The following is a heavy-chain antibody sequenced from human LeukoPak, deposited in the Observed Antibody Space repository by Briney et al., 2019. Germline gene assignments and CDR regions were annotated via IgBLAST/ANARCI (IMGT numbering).Heavy chain of an antibody. CDR2: IYYSGIT. J-gene: IGHJ4*02. Sequence: SETLSLTCTVSGGSISSCGYYWSWIRQHPGKGLEWNGYIYYSGITYYNPSLKGRVTISVDTSKNQFSLKLSSVTAEDTDVYFCARGDLQKLPSYYFDYWGQGTLVTVSS. V-gene: IGHV4-31*03. D-gene: IGHD6-13*01. CDR3: ARGDLQKLPSYYFDY. CDR1: GGSISSCGYY.